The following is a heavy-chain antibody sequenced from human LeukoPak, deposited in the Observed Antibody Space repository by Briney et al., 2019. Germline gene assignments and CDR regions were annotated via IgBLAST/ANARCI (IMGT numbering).Heavy chain of an antibody. Sequence: SETLSLTCTLSGGSISSYYWSWIRQPPGKGLEWIGYIYYSGSTNYNPSLKSRVTISVDTSKNQFSLKLSSVTAADTAVYYCAGGFPSAHNWFDPWGQGTLVTVSS. J-gene: IGHJ5*02. CDR1: GGSISSYY. CDR3: AGGFPSAHNWFDP. D-gene: IGHD3-10*01. CDR2: IYYSGST. V-gene: IGHV4-59*01.